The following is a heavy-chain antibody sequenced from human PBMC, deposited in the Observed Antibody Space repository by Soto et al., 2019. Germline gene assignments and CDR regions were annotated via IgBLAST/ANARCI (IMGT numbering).Heavy chain of an antibody. CDR3: ARGRRIAAAGLPGGWFDP. CDR1: GGSISSYY. D-gene: IGHD6-13*01. CDR2: IYYSGST. V-gene: IGHV4-59*01. J-gene: IGHJ5*02. Sequence: PSETLSLTCTVSGGSISSYYWSWIRQPPGKGLEWIGYIYYSGSTNYNPSLKSRVTISVDTSKNQFSLKLSSVTAADTAVYYCARGRRIAAAGLPGGWFDPWGQGTLVTVSS.